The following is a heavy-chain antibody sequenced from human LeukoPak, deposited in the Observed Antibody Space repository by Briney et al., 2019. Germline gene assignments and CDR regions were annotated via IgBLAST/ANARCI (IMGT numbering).Heavy chain of an antibody. D-gene: IGHD5-18*01. CDR2: INPSGGST. CDR1: GYTFTSYY. J-gene: IGHJ3*02. CDR3: ARGKIQLWSGQGNAFDI. V-gene: IGHV1-46*01. Sequence: ASVKVSCKASGYTFTSYYMHWVRQAPGQGLEWMGIINPSGGSTSYAQKFQGRLTMTRDTSTSTVYMELSSLRSEDTAVYYCARGKIQLWSGQGNAFDIWGQGTMVTVSS.